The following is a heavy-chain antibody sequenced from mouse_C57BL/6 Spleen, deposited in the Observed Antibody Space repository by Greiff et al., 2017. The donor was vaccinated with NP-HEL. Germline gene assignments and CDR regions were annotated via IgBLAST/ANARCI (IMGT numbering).Heavy chain of an antibody. J-gene: IGHJ2*01. V-gene: IGHV5-16*01. CDR3: ARENYGSSCCDY. Sequence: EVKLVESEGGLVQPGSSMKLSCTASGFTFSDYYMAWVRQVPEKGLEWVANINYDGSSTYYLDSLKSRFIISRDNAKNILYLQMSSLKSEDTATYYCARENYGSSCCDYWGQGTTLTVSS. D-gene: IGHD1-1*01. CDR1: GFTFSDYY. CDR2: INYDGSST.